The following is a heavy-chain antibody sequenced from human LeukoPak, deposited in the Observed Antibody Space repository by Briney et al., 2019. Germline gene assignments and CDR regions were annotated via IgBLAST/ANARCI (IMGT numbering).Heavy chain of an antibody. CDR3: AKDRGKQLVRYFDY. J-gene: IGHJ4*02. CDR2: ISGSGGST. V-gene: IGHV3-23*01. Sequence: GGSLRLSCAASGFTFAEYGMSWVRQAPGKGLEWVSAISGSGGSTYYADSVKGRFTISRDNSKNTLYLQMNSLRAEHTAVYYCAKDRGKQLVRYFDYWGQGTLVTVSS. CDR1: GFTFAEYG. D-gene: IGHD6-6*01.